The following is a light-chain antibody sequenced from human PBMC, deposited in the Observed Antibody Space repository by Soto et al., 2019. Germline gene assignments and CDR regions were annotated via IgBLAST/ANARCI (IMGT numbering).Light chain of an antibody. Sequence: QSALTQPASVSGSPGQSITISCTGTSSDVGDYNYVSWYQQHPGKAPKLMIFEVSNRPSGVSNRFSGSKSGNTASLTISGLQAEDEADYFCTSYTSISTYV. CDR2: EVS. V-gene: IGLV2-14*01. CDR3: TSYTSISTYV. CDR1: SSDVGDYNY. J-gene: IGLJ1*01.